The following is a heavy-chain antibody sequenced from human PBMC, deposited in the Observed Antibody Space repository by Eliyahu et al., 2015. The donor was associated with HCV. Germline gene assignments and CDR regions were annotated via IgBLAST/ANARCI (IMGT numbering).Heavy chain of an antibody. CDR2: ISGSGGST. D-gene: IGHD5-18*01. V-gene: IGHV3-23*01. CDR3: AKDQDTAMVTPCDY. J-gene: IGHJ4*02. Sequence: EVQLLESGGGLVQPGGSLRLSCAASGFTXXSYAMSWVRQAPGKGLEWVSAISGSGGSTYYADSVKGRFTISRDNSKNTLYLQMNSLRAEDTAVYYCAKDQDTAMVTPCDYWGQGTLVTVSS. CDR1: GFTXXSYA.